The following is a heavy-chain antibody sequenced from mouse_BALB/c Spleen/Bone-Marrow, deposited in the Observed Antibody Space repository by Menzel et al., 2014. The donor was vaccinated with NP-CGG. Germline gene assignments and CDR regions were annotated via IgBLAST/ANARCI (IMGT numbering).Heavy chain of an antibody. Sequence: QVQLQQSGPGLVAPSQSLSITCTVSGFSLTSYGVHWVRQPPGKGLEWLGVIWAGGSTNYNSALMSRPSISKDNSKSQVFLKMNSLQTDDTAMYYCARDYGSSYYAMDYWGQGTSVTVSS. CDR1: GFSLTSYG. CDR2: IWAGGST. D-gene: IGHD1-1*01. CDR3: ARDYGSSYYAMDY. V-gene: IGHV2-9*02. J-gene: IGHJ4*01.